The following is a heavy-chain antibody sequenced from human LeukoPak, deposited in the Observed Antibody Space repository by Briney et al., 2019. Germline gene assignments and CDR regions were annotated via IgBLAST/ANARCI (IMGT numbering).Heavy chain of an antibody. CDR3: AKDRYPMGFDY. CDR1: GFTFSSYA. CDR2: ISGSGGTT. D-gene: IGHD1-1*01. V-gene: IGHV3-23*01. Sequence: GGSLRLSCAASGFTFSSYAMSWVRQARGKGLEWVSGISGSGGTTYYVDSVKGRFTISRDNSKNTLYLQMNSLRAEDTAVYYCAKDRYPMGFDYWGQGTLVTVSS. J-gene: IGHJ4*02.